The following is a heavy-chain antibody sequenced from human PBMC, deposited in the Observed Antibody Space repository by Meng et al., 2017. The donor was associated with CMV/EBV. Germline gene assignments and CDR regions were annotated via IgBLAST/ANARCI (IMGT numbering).Heavy chain of an antibody. CDR2: INPSGGST. CDR1: GYTCASYY. V-gene: IGHV1-46*01. CDR3: ARGPSIVVVHNWFDP. J-gene: IGHJ5*02. Sequence: SGYTCASYYMHWVRQNPGQGLEWMGIINPSGGSTSYAQKFQGRVTMTRDTSTSTVYMELSSLRSEDTAVYYCARGPSIVVVHNWFDPWGQGTLVTVSS. D-gene: IGHD2-2*01.